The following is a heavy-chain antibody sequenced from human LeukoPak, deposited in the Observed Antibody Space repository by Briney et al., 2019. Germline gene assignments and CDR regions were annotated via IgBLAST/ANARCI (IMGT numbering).Heavy chain of an antibody. V-gene: IGHV3-7*03. D-gene: IGHD2-2*01. Sequence: GGSLRLSCAASRSTFSNYWMTWVRQAPGKGLEWVANINQDGTKKSYVDSVKGRFTISRDNAKNSLYLQMNSLRADDTGVYYCASQPAAADVDYWGQGALVTVSS. J-gene: IGHJ4*02. CDR3: ASQPAAADVDY. CDR1: RSTFSNYW. CDR2: INQDGTKK.